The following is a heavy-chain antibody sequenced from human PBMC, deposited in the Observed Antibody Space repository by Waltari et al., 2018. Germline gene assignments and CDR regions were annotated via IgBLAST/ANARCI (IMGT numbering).Heavy chain of an antibody. Sequence: QLQLQESGPGLVKPSKTLSPTSPSPVASISSSSSYWGWFPQPPGKGLEWIGSIYYGGSTYENPSLKSRVTISVDTSKNQFALKLSAVTAADTAVYYCARRARAAAGTWYYWGQGTLVTVSS. J-gene: IGHJ4*02. CDR1: VASISSSSSY. CDR2: IYYGGST. CDR3: ARRARAAAGTWYY. V-gene: IGHV4-39*01. D-gene: IGHD6-13*01.